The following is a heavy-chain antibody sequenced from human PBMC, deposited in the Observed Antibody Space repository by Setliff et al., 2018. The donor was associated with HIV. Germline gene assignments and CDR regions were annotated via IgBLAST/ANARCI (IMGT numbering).Heavy chain of an antibody. Sequence: GGSLRLSCAASGFTFSSYEMNWVRQAPGKGLEWVSYISSSDNTIHYADSVRGRFTISRDNAKNSLYLQMNSLRAEDTAVYYCAKRTGVVPAAIVYYYMDVWGKGTTVTVSS. CDR1: GFTFSSYE. CDR3: AKRTGVVPAAIVYYYMDV. V-gene: IGHV3-48*03. CDR2: ISSSDNTI. D-gene: IGHD2-2*01. J-gene: IGHJ6*03.